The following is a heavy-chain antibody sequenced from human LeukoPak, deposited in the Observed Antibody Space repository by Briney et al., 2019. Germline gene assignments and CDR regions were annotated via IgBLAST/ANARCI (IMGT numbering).Heavy chain of an antibody. CDR2: INHSGNT. CDR3: ARVHYYDSSGYYRPRIFDI. Sequence: PSETLSLTCGVYGGSFSVYYWSWIRQPPGKGLEWIGEINHSGNTNYNPSLKSRVTISVDTSKNQFSLKLSSVTAADTAVYYCARVHYYDSSGYYRPRIFDIWGQGTMVTVSS. V-gene: IGHV4-34*01. D-gene: IGHD3-22*01. J-gene: IGHJ3*02. CDR1: GGSFSVYY.